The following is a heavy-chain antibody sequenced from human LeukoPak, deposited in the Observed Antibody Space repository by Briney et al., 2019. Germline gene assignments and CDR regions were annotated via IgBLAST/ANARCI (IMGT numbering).Heavy chain of an antibody. J-gene: IGHJ4*02. CDR1: GFTFRNYG. CDR3: ASLYNDYGDH. Sequence: TGGSLRLSCAASGFTFRNYGMSWVRQAPGKGLEWVSGTIGSGDSKFYADPVKGRFTISRDNSRNTLYLHMNSLRVDDTAVYYCASLYNDYGDHWGQGALVTVSS. CDR2: TIGSGDSK. V-gene: IGHV3-23*01. D-gene: IGHD5-24*01.